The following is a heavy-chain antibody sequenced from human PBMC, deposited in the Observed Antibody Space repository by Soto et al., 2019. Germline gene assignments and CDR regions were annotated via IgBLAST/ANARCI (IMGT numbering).Heavy chain of an antibody. CDR3: ARSGGYSGYVLVY. D-gene: IGHD5-12*01. V-gene: IGHV1-69*02. Sequence: QVQLVQSGAEVKKPGSSVKVSCKASGGTFSSYTISWVRQAPGQGLEWMGRIIPILGIANYAQKFQGRVTITADKSTSTAYMELSSLRSEDTAVYYCARSGGYSGYVLVYWGQGTLVTVSS. J-gene: IGHJ4*02. CDR1: GGTFSSYT. CDR2: IIPILGIA.